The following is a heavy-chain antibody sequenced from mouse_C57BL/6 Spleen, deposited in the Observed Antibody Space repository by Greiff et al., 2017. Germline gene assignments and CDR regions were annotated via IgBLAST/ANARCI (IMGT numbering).Heavy chain of an antibody. Sequence: QIQLQQSGPELVKPGASVKISCKASGYAFSSSWMNWVKQRPGKGLEWIGRIYPGDGDTNYNGKFKGKATLTADKSSSTAYMQLSSLTSEDSAVYFCARAAQAPYGYAMDYWGQGTSVTVSS. V-gene: IGHV1-82*01. J-gene: IGHJ4*01. CDR2: IYPGDGDT. D-gene: IGHD3-2*02. CDR3: ARAAQAPYGYAMDY. CDR1: GYAFSSSW.